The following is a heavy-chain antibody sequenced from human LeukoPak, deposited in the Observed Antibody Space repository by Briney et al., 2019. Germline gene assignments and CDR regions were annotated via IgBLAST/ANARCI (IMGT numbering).Heavy chain of an antibody. D-gene: IGHD4-23*01. CDR1: GGSISSYY. V-gene: IGHV4-59*01. CDR2: IYYSGST. CDR3: AGELGGNSAGMDV. J-gene: IGHJ6*02. Sequence: SETLSLTCTVSGGSISSYYWSWIRQPPGKGLEWIGYIYYSGSTNYNPSLKSRVTISVDTSKNQFSLKLSSVTAADTAVYYCAGELGGNSAGMDVWAKGPRSPSP.